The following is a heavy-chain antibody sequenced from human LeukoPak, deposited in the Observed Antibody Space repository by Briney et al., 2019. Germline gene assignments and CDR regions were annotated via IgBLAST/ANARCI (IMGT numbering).Heavy chain of an antibody. CDR3: AGDRDPLGTNWFDP. V-gene: IGHV1-2*02. Sequence: GASVKVSCKASGYTFTGYYMHWVRQAPGQGLEWMGWINPNSGGTNYAQKFQGRVTMTRDTSISTAYMELSRLRSDDTAVYYCAGDRDPLGTNWFDPWGQGTLVTVSS. CDR2: INPNSGGT. D-gene: IGHD1-1*01. CDR1: GYTFTGYY. J-gene: IGHJ5*02.